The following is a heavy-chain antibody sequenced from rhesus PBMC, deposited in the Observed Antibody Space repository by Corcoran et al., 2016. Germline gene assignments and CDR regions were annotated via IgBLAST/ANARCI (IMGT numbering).Heavy chain of an antibody. CDR2: FYGNSGST. D-gene: IGHD6-25*01. Sequence: QLQLQESGSGLVKPSETLSVTCAVSGGSISSGYDWSWIRQPPGKGLEWIGYFYGNSGSTNYNPSLKNRVTNSKDTSKNQFSLELSSVNAADTAVYYCARDRAGAAGNFDYWGQGVLVTVSS. J-gene: IGHJ4*01. CDR3: ARDRAGAAGNFDY. CDR1: GGSISSGYD. V-gene: IGHV4-76*01.